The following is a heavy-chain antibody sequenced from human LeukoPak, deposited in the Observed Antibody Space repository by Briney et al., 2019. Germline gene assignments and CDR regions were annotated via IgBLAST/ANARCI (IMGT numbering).Heavy chain of an antibody. D-gene: IGHD3-9*01. Sequence: PGGSLRLSCAASGFTFNNYGMHWVRQAPGKGLEWVGRIKSKTDGGTTDYAAPVKGRFTISRDDSKNTLYLQMNSLKTEDTAVYYCTTDPFEIFGYWGQGTLVTVSS. CDR1: GFTFNNYG. CDR3: TTDPFEIFGY. J-gene: IGHJ4*02. CDR2: IKSKTDGGTT. V-gene: IGHV3-15*01.